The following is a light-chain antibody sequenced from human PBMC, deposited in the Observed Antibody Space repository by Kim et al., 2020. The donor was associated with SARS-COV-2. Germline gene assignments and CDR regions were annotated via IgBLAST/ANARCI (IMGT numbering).Light chain of an antibody. V-gene: IGKV1-27*01. CDR3: QKYNGAPWT. J-gene: IGKJ1*01. CDR2: DAS. CDR1: QVISSN. Sequence: AYVGDRVPMKCRASQVISSNVAWYQQKPGDVPKLLIYDASALLSGVPSRFSGSGSGTDFTLTISSLQPEDVATYYCQKYNGAPWTFGQGTKVDIK.